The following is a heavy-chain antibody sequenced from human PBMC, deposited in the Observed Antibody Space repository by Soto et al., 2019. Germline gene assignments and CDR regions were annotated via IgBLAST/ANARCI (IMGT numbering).Heavy chain of an antibody. J-gene: IGHJ1*01. CDR2: ISGSGGST. CDR1: GFTFSSYA. V-gene: IGHV3-23*01. CDR3: AKIATYYYDSSGYYFQH. D-gene: IGHD3-22*01. Sequence: GGSLRLSCAASGFTFSSYAMSWVRQAPGKGLEWVSAISGSGGSTYYADSVKGRFTISRDNSKNTLYLQMNSLRAEDTAVYYCAKIATYYYDSSGYYFQHWGQGTLFTVSS.